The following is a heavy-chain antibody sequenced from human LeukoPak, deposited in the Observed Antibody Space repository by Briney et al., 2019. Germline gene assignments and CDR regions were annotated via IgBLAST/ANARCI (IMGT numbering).Heavy chain of an antibody. CDR3: AKWGDFDILTGYYVSDF. D-gene: IGHD3-9*01. CDR2: VTGRGGST. CDR1: GFTFSNYA. Sequence: GESLRLSCVASGFTFSNYAMSWVRQAPGKRLEWVSAVTGRGGSTYYAGSVKGRFTISRDNSRNTLFLQMNSLRAEDTAIYYCAKWGDFDILTGYYVSDFWGQGTLVTVSS. J-gene: IGHJ4*02. V-gene: IGHV3-23*01.